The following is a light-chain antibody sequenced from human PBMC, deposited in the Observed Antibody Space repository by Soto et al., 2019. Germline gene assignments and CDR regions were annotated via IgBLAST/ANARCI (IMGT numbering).Light chain of an antibody. CDR1: QYVGTR. Sequence: EIVLTQSPATLSSSPGETATLSCRASQYVGTRLAWYQHKPGQAPRLLIYYTSNRATGIPARFSGSGSGTDFTLTINSLAPEDFALYYCHQRQSWPRTFGQGTKVEIK. CDR2: YTS. J-gene: IGKJ1*01. CDR3: HQRQSWPRT. V-gene: IGKV3-11*01.